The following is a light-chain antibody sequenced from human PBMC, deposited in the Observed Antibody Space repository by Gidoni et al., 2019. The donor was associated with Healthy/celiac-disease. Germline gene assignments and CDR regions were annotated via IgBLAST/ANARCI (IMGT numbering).Light chain of an antibody. Sequence: EIVMTQSPATLSVSQGEIATLSCRDSQSVSSNLAWYQQKPGQAPRLLIYGASTRATGIPARFRGSGSGTEFTLTISSLQSEDFAVYYCQQYNNWPLFTFGPGTKVDSK. V-gene: IGKV3-15*01. CDR3: QQYNNWPLFT. CDR1: QSVSSN. J-gene: IGKJ3*01. CDR2: GAS.